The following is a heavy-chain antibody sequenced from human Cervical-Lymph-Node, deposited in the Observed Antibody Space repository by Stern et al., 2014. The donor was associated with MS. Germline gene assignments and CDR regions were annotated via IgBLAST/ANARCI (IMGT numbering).Heavy chain of an antibody. J-gene: IGHJ6*02. Sequence: EVQLVEFGGGFVQPGGSLGISCAVSGFTFGGSVMHWGRQTPGKGLEWVSGIRWNSGYIGYADSVKGRFTISRDNAKNSLYLQMNSLRPEDTAVYFCAKDKSRQLGLFDHYYYGMDVWGQGATVTVSS. V-gene: IGHV3-9*01. CDR2: IRWNSGYI. CDR1: GFTFGGSV. CDR3: AKDKSRQLGLFDHYYYGMDV. D-gene: IGHD6-6*01.